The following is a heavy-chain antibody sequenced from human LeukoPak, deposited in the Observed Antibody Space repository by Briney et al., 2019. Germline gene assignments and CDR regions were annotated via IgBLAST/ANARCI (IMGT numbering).Heavy chain of an antibody. CDR2: IIPIFGTA. Sequence: ASVKVSCKASGGTFSSYAISWVRQAPGQGLEWMGGIIPIFGTANYAQKFQGRVTITTDESTSTAYMELSSLRSEDTAVYYCARDVGYCSGGSCSIHPGGDNWGQGTLVTVSS. V-gene: IGHV1-69*05. D-gene: IGHD2-15*01. CDR3: ARDVGYCSGGSCSIHPGGDN. J-gene: IGHJ4*02. CDR1: GGTFSSYA.